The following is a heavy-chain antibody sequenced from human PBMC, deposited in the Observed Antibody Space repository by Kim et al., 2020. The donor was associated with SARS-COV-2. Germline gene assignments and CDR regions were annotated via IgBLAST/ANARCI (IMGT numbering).Heavy chain of an antibody. Sequence: GGSLRLSCAASGFTFSSYTMHWVRQAPGKGLEWVAGIAHDVAYNSYADSVKGRFTISRDNSKNTLYVQMNSLRAEDTALYYCAREDYASAGWGGFDIWGQGTMVTVSS. J-gene: IGHJ3*02. CDR1: GFTFSSYT. D-gene: IGHD3-16*01. V-gene: IGHV3-30-3*01. CDR3: AREDYASAGWGGFDI. CDR2: IAHDVAYN.